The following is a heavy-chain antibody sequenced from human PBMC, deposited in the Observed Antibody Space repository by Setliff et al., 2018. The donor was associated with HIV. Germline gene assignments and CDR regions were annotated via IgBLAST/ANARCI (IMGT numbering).Heavy chain of an antibody. CDR1: GGSFNNYS. D-gene: IGHD2-2*01. Sequence: SETLSLTCGVFGGSFNNYSWNWFRQPPGWGLEWIGEISHSGSTSYNSSLKSRVTMSVDTAKNQFSLEMRSLTAADTAVYYCARDQRLQGVQPPYWYFDLWGRGTLVTVSS. J-gene: IGHJ2*01. V-gene: IGHV4-34*01. CDR3: ARDQRLQGVQPPYWYFDL. CDR2: ISHSGST.